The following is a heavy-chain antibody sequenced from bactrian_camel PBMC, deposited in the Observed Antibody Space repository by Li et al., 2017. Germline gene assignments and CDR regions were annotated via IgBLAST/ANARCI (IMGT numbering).Heavy chain of an antibody. CDR3: AADSEQWFGCSATSPANYDF. J-gene: IGHJ4*01. CDR1: GYATSHYC. D-gene: IGHD2*01. V-gene: IGHV3-3*01. CDR2: IYARNGRS. Sequence: HVQLVESGGGSVKEGQSLKLSCAISGYATSHYCIAWFRLSSGKEREEVAHIYARNGRSDVADSVKGRFTVSQDDAKYTVFLQMNNLKPEDTGVYTCAADSEQWFGCSATSPANYDFWGPGTQVTVS.